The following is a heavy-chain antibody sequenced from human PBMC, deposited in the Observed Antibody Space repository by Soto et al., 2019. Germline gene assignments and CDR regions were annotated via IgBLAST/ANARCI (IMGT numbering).Heavy chain of an antibody. Sequence: SETLSLTCTVSGGSISSGGYYWSWIRQHPGKGLEWIGYIYYSGSTYYNPSLKSRVTITRDTSASTAYMELSSLRSEDTAVYYCAREYAPVVVVVPAAMTRFRFDPWGQGTLVTVSS. V-gene: IGHV4-31*03. CDR3: AREYAPVVVVVPAAMTRFRFDP. CDR2: IYYSGST. D-gene: IGHD2-2*01. J-gene: IGHJ5*02. CDR1: GGSISSGGYY.